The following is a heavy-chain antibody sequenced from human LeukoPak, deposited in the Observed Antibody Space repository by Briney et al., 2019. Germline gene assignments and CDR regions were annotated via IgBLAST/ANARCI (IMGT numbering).Heavy chain of an antibody. V-gene: IGHV1-2*04. Sequence: ASVKVSCKASGYTFTGYYMHWVRQAPGQGLEWMGWINPNSGGTNYAQKFQGWVTMTRDTSISTAYMELSSLRSEDTAVYYCARAGDQVVPAAIVFFDYWGQGTLVTVSS. CDR2: INPNSGGT. CDR3: ARAGDQVVPAAIVFFDY. CDR1: GYTFTGYY. J-gene: IGHJ4*02. D-gene: IGHD2-2*02.